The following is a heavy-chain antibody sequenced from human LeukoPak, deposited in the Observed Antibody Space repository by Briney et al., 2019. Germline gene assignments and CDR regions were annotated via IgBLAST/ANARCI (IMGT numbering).Heavy chain of an antibody. CDR2: IYISGNT. Sequence: SETLSLTCTVSGGSISTYYWSWIRQPPGKGLEWIGYIYISGNTDYNPSLKSRVTISLDTSKNHFSLNLTSVTAADTAVYYCAKHDTLFGAAHYYMDVWGKGTTVTVSS. CDR3: AKHDTLFGAAHYYMDV. J-gene: IGHJ6*03. CDR1: GGSISTYY. V-gene: IGHV4-4*09. D-gene: IGHD3-3*01.